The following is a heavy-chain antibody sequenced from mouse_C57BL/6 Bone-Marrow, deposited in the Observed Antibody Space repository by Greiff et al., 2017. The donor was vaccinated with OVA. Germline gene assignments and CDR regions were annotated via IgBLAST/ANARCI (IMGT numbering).Heavy chain of an antibody. CDR3: STPHYYGSSYLYYYAMDY. D-gene: IGHD1-1*01. Sequence: VQLQQPGAELVKPGASVKVSCKASGYTFTSYWMHWVKQRPGQGLEWIGRIHPSDSDTNYNQKFKGKATLTVDTSSSTAYMQLSSLTSEDSAFYYCSTPHYYGSSYLYYYAMDYWGQGTSVTVSS. J-gene: IGHJ4*01. CDR1: GYTFTSYW. CDR2: IHPSDSDT. V-gene: IGHV1-74*01.